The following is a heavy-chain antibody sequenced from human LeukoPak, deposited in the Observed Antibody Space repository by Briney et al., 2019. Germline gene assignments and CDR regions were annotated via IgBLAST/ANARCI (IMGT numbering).Heavy chain of an antibody. CDR2: ISGGGGST. D-gene: IGHD1-26*01. J-gene: IGHJ4*02. CDR1: GFTSTSYS. Sequence: QPGGSLRLSCAASGFTSTSYSMNWVRQAPGKGLEWVSTISGGGGSTYYADSVKGRFTISRDNSKNTLYLQVNSLRAEDTAVYYCAKGGKWDVTPFDYWGQGTLVTVSS. CDR3: AKGGKWDVTPFDY. V-gene: IGHV3-23*01.